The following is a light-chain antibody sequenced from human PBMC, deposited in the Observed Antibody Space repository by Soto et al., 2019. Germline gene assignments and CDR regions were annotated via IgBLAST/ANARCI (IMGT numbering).Light chain of an antibody. Sequence: QSALTQPASVSGSPGQSITISCTGTSSDVGGYNYVSWYQQHPGKAPKLMIYEVSNRPSGVSNRFSGSKSGNTASLTISGLQAEDEADYYCSSYTGISTQAFGGGTKLTVL. J-gene: IGLJ3*02. CDR3: SSYTGISTQA. V-gene: IGLV2-14*01. CDR1: SSDVGGYNY. CDR2: EVS.